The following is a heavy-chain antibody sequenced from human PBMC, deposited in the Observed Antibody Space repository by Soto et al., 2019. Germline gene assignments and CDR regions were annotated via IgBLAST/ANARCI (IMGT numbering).Heavy chain of an antibody. CDR2: IYYRANP. CDR1: GWSINTYY. CDR3: ARHYGDGYDYVDY. Sequence: SETLSLTCTVSGWSINTYYWSWIRQPPGKGLEWIGYIYYRANPNYNPSLKSRVTISQDTSKNQFSLKLSSVTAVDTAVYYCARHYGDGYDYVDYWGQGTLVTVSS. J-gene: IGHJ4*02. V-gene: IGHV4-59*08. D-gene: IGHD5-12*01.